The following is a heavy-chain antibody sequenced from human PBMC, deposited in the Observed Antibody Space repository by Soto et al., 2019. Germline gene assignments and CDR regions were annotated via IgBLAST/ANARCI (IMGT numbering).Heavy chain of an antibody. V-gene: IGHV1-2*02. CDR2: INPNTGYS. CDR3: ASDGLRGISGSRWYDNCRDV. Sequence: QEQLVQSGSAVKKPGASVKVSCKASGYTFSDHYIHWLRQAPGQGLEWLGWINPNTGYSNYPLQFRGGITMNRDKSISAYYMELTNMKSDDSAVYYCASDGLRGISGSRWYDNCRDVWGPGTPVTVSS. CDR1: GYTFSDHY. J-gene: IGHJ6*02. D-gene: IGHD1-20*01.